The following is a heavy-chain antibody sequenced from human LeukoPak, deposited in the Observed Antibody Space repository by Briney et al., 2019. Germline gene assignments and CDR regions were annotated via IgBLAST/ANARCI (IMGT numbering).Heavy chain of an antibody. CDR1: GGSISSSNW. V-gene: IGHV4-4*02. CDR2: IYHSGST. J-gene: IGHJ6*02. CDR3: ARDNCSGGSCYGYHYYGMDV. Sequence: SETLSLTCAVSGGSISSSNWWSWVRQPPGKGLEWIGEIYHSGSTNYNPSLKSRVTISVDKSKNQFSLKLSSVTAADTAVYYCARDNCSGGSCYGYHYYGMDVWGQGTTVTVSS. D-gene: IGHD2-15*01.